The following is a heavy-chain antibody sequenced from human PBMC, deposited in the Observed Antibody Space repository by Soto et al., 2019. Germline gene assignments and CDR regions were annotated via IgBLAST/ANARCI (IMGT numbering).Heavy chain of an antibody. V-gene: IGHV3-53*01. D-gene: IGHD1-26*01. CDR3: ARDLYRSNWFDP. CDR2: IYSGGST. Sequence: EVQLVESGGGLIQPGGSLRLSCAASGFTDSSNYMSWVRQAPGKGLEWVSVIYSGGSTYYADSVKGRFTISRDNSKNTLYLQMNSLRAEDTAVYYCARDLYRSNWFDPWGQGTLVTVSS. CDR1: GFTDSSNY. J-gene: IGHJ5*02.